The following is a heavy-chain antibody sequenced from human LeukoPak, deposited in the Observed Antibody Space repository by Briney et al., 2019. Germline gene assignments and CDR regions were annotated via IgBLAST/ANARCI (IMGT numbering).Heavy chain of an antibody. V-gene: IGHV3-43*01. CDR1: GFTFDKYT. J-gene: IGHJ4*02. Sequence: PGGSLRLSCVASGFTFDKYTMHWVRQAPGEGLEWVSLITLDGVGTYYADSVKGRFTISRDNSKSSLYLQMNSLRTEDTALYYCVKDESDYDGFYFDYWGQGSLVTVSS. CDR3: VKDESDYDGFYFDY. D-gene: IGHD4-23*01. CDR2: ITLDGVGT.